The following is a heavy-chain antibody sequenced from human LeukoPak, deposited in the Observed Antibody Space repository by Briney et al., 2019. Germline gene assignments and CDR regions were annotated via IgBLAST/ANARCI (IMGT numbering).Heavy chain of an antibody. D-gene: IGHD3-10*01. CDR3: ARSLPRTMLRGYGVDV. CDR1: GYSFTTYW. J-gene: IGHJ6*02. Sequence: GESLKISCKASGYSFTTYWIGWVRQKPGKGPELMGIIYPADSDARYSPSFQGQVTISADKSISTAYLQWSSLKASDTAMYYCARSLPRTMLRGYGVDVWGQGTTVTVSS. CDR2: IYPADSDA. V-gene: IGHV5-51*01.